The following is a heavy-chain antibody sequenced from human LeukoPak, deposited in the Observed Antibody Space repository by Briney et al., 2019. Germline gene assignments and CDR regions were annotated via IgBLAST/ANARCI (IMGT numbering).Heavy chain of an antibody. CDR1: GGSISSSSYY. D-gene: IGHD1-26*01. CDR2: IYYSGST. J-gene: IGHJ3*02. Sequence: SETLSLTCTVSGGSISSSSYYWSWIRQPPGKGLEWIGYIYYSGSTNYNPSLKSRVTISVDTSKNQFSLKLSSVTAADTAVYYCATLIVGGPEPNDAFDIWGQGTMVTVSS. CDR3: ATLIVGGPEPNDAFDI. V-gene: IGHV4-61*05.